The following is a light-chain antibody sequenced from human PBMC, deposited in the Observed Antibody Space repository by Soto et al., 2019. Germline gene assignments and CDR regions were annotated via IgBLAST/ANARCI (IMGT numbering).Light chain of an antibody. Sequence: EIVLTQSPGTLSLSPGERATLSCRASQSVSSNYLAWYQQKPGQAPRLLIYGASSRATGIPDRFSGSGSGTDFTLTISRLEPEDFAVYYCQQYGSSRWTFGQGHKVEIK. J-gene: IGKJ1*01. CDR3: QQYGSSRWT. V-gene: IGKV3-20*01. CDR1: QSVSSNY. CDR2: GAS.